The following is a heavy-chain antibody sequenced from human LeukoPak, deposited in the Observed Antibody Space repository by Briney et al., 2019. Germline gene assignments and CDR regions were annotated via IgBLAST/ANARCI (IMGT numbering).Heavy chain of an antibody. J-gene: IGHJ4*02. D-gene: IGHD1-26*01. V-gene: IGHV6-1*01. CDR3: ARARSGSSDF. CDR1: GDSISSNNAA. CDR2: TYYRCKWYT. Sequence: SQTLSLTCAISGDSISSNNAAWTWIRQSPSRGLEWLGRTYYRCKWYTDYAISVKSRITINPDTSKNQFSLHLNSVTPEDTAVYYCARARSGSSDFWGQGTLVTVSS.